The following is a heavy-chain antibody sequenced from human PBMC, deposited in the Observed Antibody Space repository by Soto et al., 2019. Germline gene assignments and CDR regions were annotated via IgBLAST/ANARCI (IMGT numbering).Heavy chain of an antibody. D-gene: IGHD3-10*01. Sequence: GGSLRLSCAASGFTFSSYAISWVRQAPWKGLEWVSAISGSGVSTYYADSVKGRFTISRDNSKNTLYLQMNSLRAEDTAVYYCAKVVYYYGSGSYYNQKWFDPLGQGTLVTVSS. CDR1: GFTFSSYA. CDR2: ISGSGVST. V-gene: IGHV3-23*01. CDR3: AKVVYYYGSGSYYNQKWFDP. J-gene: IGHJ5*02.